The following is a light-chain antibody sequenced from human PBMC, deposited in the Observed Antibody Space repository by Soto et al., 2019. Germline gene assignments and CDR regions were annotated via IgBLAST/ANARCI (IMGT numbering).Light chain of an antibody. CDR1: QSVSRY. J-gene: IGKJ4*01. Sequence: EIVLTQSPDTLSLPPGESATLSGRASQSVSRYLAWYQQKPGQTPRLLIYDASNRAAGIPARFSGSGSGTDFTLTISSLAPEDFAVYYCQQRSNWPLTFGGGTKVEIK. V-gene: IGKV3-11*01. CDR3: QQRSNWPLT. CDR2: DAS.